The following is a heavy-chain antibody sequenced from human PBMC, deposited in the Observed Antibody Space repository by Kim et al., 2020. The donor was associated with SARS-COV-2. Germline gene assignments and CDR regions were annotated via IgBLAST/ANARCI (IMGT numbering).Heavy chain of an antibody. CDR1: GFTVSSNY. J-gene: IGHJ6*02. V-gene: IGHV3-66*02. Sequence: GGSLRLSCAASGFTVSSNYMSWVRQAPGKGLEWVSVIYSGGSTYYADSVKGRFTISRDNSKNTLYLQMNSLRAEDTAVYYCARDMYYDCVWGSYRPASFFHHYYGMDVWGQGTTVTVSS. CDR3: ARDMYYDCVWGSYRPASFFHHYYGMDV. CDR2: IYSGGST. D-gene: IGHD3-16*02.